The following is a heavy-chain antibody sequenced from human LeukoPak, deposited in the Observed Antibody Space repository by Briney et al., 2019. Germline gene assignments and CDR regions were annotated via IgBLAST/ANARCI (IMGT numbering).Heavy chain of an antibody. V-gene: IGHV2-5*01. CDR1: GGARSTSGVG. CDR3: AHYGDYRFMYYFDF. J-gene: IGHJ4*02. Sequence: SGTTLVKRAQTVTLTCTFSGGARSTSGVGVGWIRQPPGKALEWLALIYWNDDNRYSPSLKSRLTITKDTSKKQVVLTMTNMDPVDTATYYCAHYGDYRFMYYFDFWGQGVLVSVSS. CDR2: IYWNDDN. D-gene: IGHD4-17*01.